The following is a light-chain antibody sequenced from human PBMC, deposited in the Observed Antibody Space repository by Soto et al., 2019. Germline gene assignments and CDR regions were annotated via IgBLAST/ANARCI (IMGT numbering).Light chain of an antibody. CDR2: GAS. V-gene: IGKV3-20*01. Sequence: EIVLTQSPGTLSLSPGERATLSCRASQSVSNNYLAWYQQKPGQAPRLLIYGASNRATGIPDRFSGSGSGTDFTLTISRLEPEDFAVYDCEQYGCSGTFGRGTKVEIK. CDR1: QSVSNNY. CDR3: EQYGCSGT. J-gene: IGKJ1*01.